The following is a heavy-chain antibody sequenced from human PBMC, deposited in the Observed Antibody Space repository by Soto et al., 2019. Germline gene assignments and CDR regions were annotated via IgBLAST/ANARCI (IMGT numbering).Heavy chain of an antibody. CDR2: ISPNGQGI. Sequence: GGSLRLSCGVSGFTVTSNGVSWVRQAPGKGLEWVSAISPNGQGIWYADSVKGRFTISRDISRNTVFLQMDSLRAEDTAVYYCAKDRQYPRDYFHFRGQGTPVPGSS. J-gene: IGHJ4*02. D-gene: IGHD4-4*01. V-gene: IGHV3-23*01. CDR3: AKDRQYPRDYFHF. CDR1: GFTVTSNG.